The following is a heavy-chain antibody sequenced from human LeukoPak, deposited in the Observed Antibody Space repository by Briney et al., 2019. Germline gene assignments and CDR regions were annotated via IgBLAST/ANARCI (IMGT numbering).Heavy chain of an antibody. CDR1: GGSISSGDYY. CDR2: IYYSGST. D-gene: IGHD6-6*01. CDR3: ARGVIAARAYFDY. J-gene: IGHJ4*02. V-gene: IGHV4-30-4*08. Sequence: PSETLSLTCTVSGGSISSGDYYWSWIRQPPGKGLEWIGYIYYSGSTYYNPSLKSRVTISVDTSKNQFSLKLSSVTAADTAVYYCARGVIAARAYFDYWGQGTLVTVSS.